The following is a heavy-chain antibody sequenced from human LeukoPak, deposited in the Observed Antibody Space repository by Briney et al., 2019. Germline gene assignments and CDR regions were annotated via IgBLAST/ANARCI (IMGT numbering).Heavy chain of an antibody. V-gene: IGHV4-34*01. D-gene: IGHD5-12*01. Sequence: SETLSLTCAGGPFSGYYWSWIRQPPGKGLEWIGEISHSGITNYNPSLKSRVTISVDTSKNQFSLKLRSVTAADTAVYYCARGPRWLRTFDYWGQGTLVTVSS. CDR3: ARGPRWLRTFDY. J-gene: IGHJ4*02. CDR2: ISHSGIT. CDR1: GPFSGYY.